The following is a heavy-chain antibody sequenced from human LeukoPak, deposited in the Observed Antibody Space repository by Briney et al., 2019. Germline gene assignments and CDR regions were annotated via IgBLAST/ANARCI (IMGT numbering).Heavy chain of an antibody. V-gene: IGHV1-69*04. CDR2: IIPILGIA. J-gene: IGHJ6*02. CDR1: GYTFTSYA. D-gene: IGHD5-18*01. Sequence: SVKVSCKASGYTFTSYAISWVRQAPGQGLEWMGRIIPILGIANYAQKFQGRVTITADKSTSTAYMELSSLRSEDTAVYYCARDNRDTAMVPGFDYYYYYGMDVWGQGTTVTVSS. CDR3: ARDNRDTAMVPGFDYYYYYGMDV.